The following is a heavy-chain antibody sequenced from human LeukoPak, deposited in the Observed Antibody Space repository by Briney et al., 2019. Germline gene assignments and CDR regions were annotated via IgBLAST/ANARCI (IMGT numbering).Heavy chain of an antibody. V-gene: IGHV4-39*01. CDR3: ARHHHNYYGSWTYRTGFDY. Sequence: SETLSLTCTVSGDSLNSGPYYWGWIRQAPGKGLEWIGSIFYSGTTDYNSSLKTRVTISADTSKNQFSLKLRSVTAADTAIYFCARHHHNYYGSWTYRTGFDYWGQGTLVTVSS. D-gene: IGHD3-10*01. CDR1: GDSLNSGPYY. CDR2: IFYSGTT. J-gene: IGHJ4*02.